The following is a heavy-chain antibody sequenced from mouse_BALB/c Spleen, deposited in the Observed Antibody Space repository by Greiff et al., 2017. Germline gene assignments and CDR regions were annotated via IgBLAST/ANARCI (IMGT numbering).Heavy chain of an antibody. CDR1: GFTFSSYT. Sequence: EVHLVESGGGLVQPGGSLKLSCAASGFTFSSYTMSWVRQTPEKRLEWVAYISNGGGSTYYPDTVKGRFTISRDNAKNTLYLQMSSLKSEDTAMYYCARARDYAMDYWGQGTSVTVSS. V-gene: IGHV5-12-2*01. CDR2: ISNGGGST. CDR3: ARARDYAMDY. J-gene: IGHJ4*01.